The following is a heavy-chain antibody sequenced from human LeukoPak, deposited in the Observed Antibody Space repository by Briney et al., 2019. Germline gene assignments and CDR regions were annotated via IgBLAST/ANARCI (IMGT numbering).Heavy chain of an antibody. D-gene: IGHD2-15*01. J-gene: IGHJ2*01. CDR2: IYHSGST. CDR3: ARGGCGGSRYSPWYFDL. Sequence: PSGTLSLTCAVSGGSISSSNWWSWVRQPPGKGLEWIGEIYHSGSTNYNPSLKSRVTISVDKSKNQFSLKLSSVTAADTAVYYCARGGCGGSRYSPWYFDLWGRGTLVTVSS. V-gene: IGHV4-4*02. CDR1: GGSISSSNW.